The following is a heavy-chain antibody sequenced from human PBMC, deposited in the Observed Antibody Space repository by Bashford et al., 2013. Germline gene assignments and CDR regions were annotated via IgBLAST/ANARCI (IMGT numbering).Heavy chain of an antibody. CDR2: IIPVFDIA. CDR1: GDTFSNSA. J-gene: IGHJ6*02. Sequence: VASVKVSCKASGDTFSNSAISWVRQAPGQGLEWMGRIIPVFDIANYAQRFQGRVTITADKSTSTAYMELSSLRSEDTAVYYCATTSLTKILVVIPARSYYHCGMDVWGQGTTVTVSS. V-gene: IGHV1-69*04. CDR3: ATTSLTKILVVIPARSYYHCGMDV. D-gene: IGHD3-22*01.